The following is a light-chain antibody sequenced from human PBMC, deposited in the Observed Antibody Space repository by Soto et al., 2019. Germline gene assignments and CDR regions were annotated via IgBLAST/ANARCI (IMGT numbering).Light chain of an antibody. V-gene: IGKV1-9*01. Sequence: DIQLTQSPSFLSASVGDRVTITCRASQGIRSYLAWYQHKPGKAPKLLIYVASTLQSGVPSRFSGSGFGTEFTLTISSLQPEDFATYYCLQLNSYPRTFGQGTKLEIK. CDR1: QGIRSY. CDR2: VAS. CDR3: LQLNSYPRT. J-gene: IGKJ2*01.